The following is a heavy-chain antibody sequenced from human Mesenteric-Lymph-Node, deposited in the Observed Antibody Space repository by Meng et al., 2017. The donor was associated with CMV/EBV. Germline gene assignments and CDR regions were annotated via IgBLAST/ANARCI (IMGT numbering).Heavy chain of an antibody. CDR2: INHSGST. J-gene: IGHJ4*02. Sequence: GSCSGYYWSWIRQPPGKGLEWIGEINHSGSTNYNPSLKSRVTISVDTSKNQFSLKLSSVTAADTAVYYCARGPGYYGSGSDDNDFDYWGQGTLVTVSS. V-gene: IGHV4-34*01. CDR3: ARGPGYYGSGSDDNDFDY. CDR1: GSCSGYY. D-gene: IGHD3-10*01.